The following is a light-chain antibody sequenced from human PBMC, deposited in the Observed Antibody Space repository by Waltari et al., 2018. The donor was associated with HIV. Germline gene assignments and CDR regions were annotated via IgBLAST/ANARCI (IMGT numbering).Light chain of an antibody. CDR3: AAWVDSRSVV. Sequence: QSVLTQPPSASGTPGQRVTISCSGSSSNIGSHYVYGYQQFPGTAPKLLICRKNPRPSGVPDRFSGSKSGNSASRAISGLRSEDGAGYYCAAWVDSRSVVFGGGTTLTVL. CDR2: RKN. J-gene: IGLJ2*01. CDR1: SSNIGSHY. V-gene: IGLV1-47*01.